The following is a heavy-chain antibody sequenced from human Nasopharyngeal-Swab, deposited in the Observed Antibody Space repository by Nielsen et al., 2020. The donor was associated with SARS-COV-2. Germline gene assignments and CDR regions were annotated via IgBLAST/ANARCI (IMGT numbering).Heavy chain of an antibody. V-gene: IGHV4-59*01. CDR3: ARDSGYDLLDAFDI. D-gene: IGHD5-12*01. Sequence: SETLSLTCTVSGGSISSYYWSWIRQPPGKGLEWIGYIYYSGSTNYNPSLKSRVTISVDTSKNQFSLKLSSVTAADTAVYYCARDSGYDLLDAFDIWGQGTKVTVSS. CDR2: IYYSGST. J-gene: IGHJ3*02. CDR1: GGSISSYY.